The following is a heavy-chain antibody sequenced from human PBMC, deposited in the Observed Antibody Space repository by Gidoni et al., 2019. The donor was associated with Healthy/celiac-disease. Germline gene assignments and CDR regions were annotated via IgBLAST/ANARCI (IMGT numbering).Heavy chain of an antibody. CDR3: ARQGSTSGRWRDYYYGMDV. Sequence: QVTLRESGPALVKPTQTLTLTCTFSGFSLSTSGMCVSWIRQPPGKALEWLARIDWDDDKYYSTSLKTRLTIYKDTSKNQVVLTMTNMDPVDTATYYCARQGSTSGRWRDYYYGMDVWGQGTTVTVSS. J-gene: IGHJ6*02. V-gene: IGHV2-70*15. CDR1: GFSLSTSGMC. CDR2: IDWDDDK. D-gene: IGHD2-2*01.